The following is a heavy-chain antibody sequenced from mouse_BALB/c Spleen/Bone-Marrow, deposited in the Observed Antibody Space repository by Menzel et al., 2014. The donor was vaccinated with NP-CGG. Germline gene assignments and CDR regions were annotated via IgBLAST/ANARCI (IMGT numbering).Heavy chain of an antibody. J-gene: IGHJ2*01. CDR3: AIFITTIVSYFGY. Sequence: VQLVESGPGLVAPSQSLSITCTVSGFSLTSYGVHWVRQPPGKGLEWLGVIWAGGSTNYNSALMSRLSISKDNSKSQVFLKMNSLQTDDTAMYYCAIFITTIVSYFGYWGQGTTPPVSS. V-gene: IGHV2-9*02. D-gene: IGHD1-1*01. CDR1: GFSLTSYG. CDR2: IWAGGST.